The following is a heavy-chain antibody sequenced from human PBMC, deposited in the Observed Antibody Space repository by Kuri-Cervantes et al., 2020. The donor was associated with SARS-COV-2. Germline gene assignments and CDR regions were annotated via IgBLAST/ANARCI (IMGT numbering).Heavy chain of an antibody. CDR1: GFTFSSYA. Sequence: GESLKISCEASGFTFSSYAMHWVRQAPGKGLEWVAVISYDGSNKYYADSVKGRFTISRDNSKNTLYLQMNSLRAEDTAVYYCAREQQLVPNWFDPWGQGTLVTVSS. CDR2: ISYDGSNK. D-gene: IGHD6-13*01. V-gene: IGHV3-30-3*01. J-gene: IGHJ5*02. CDR3: AREQQLVPNWFDP.